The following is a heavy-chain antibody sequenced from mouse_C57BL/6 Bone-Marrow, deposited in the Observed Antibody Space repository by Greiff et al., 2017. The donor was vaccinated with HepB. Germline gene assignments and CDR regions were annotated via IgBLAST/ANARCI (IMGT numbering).Heavy chain of an antibody. CDR1: GFSLRTFGMG. Sequence: QVQLKESGPGILQPSQPLSLTCSFSGFSLRTFGMGVGWIRQPSGKGLEWLAHIWWDDDKYYNPALKSRLPISKVTAKNQVFLKIANVDTADTATYYCARIGGSPTWFAYWGQGTLVTVSA. CDR2: IWWDDDK. D-gene: IGHD1-2*01. J-gene: IGHJ3*01. V-gene: IGHV8-8*01. CDR3: ARIGGSPTWFAY.